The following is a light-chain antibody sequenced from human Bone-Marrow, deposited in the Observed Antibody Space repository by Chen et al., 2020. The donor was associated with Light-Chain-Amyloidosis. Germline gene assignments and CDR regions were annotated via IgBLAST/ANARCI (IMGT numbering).Light chain of an antibody. CDR3: QVWDTSSYQYWV. Sequence: YVLTQPPSVSVAPGQTATINCGGNNIGSKSVHCYQQKPGQAPFVVMYSDSDRPSGIPERFSGSNSGTTATLTISRVEAGDEADYYCQVWDTSSYQYWVFGGGTKLTVL. CDR1: NIGSKS. V-gene: IGLV3-21*04. J-gene: IGLJ3*02. CDR2: SDS.